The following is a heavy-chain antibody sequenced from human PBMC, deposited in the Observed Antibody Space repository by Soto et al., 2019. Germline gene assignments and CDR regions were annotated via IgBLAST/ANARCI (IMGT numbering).Heavy chain of an antibody. J-gene: IGHJ4*02. D-gene: IGHD6-6*01. Sequence: SETLSLTCTVSGGSISSSSYYWGWIRQPPGKGLEWIGSIYYSGSTYYNPSLKSRVTISVDTSKNQFSPKLSSVTAADTAVYYCAREESIAARGFDYWGQGTLVTVSS. CDR1: GGSISSSSYY. CDR3: AREESIAARGFDY. V-gene: IGHV4-39*02. CDR2: IYYSGST.